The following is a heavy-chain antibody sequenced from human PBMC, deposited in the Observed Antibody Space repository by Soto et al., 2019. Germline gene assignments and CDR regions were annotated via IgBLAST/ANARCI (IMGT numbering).Heavy chain of an antibody. J-gene: IGHJ5*02. D-gene: IGHD2-15*01. CDR2: IIPIFGTA. CDR1: GGTFSSYA. V-gene: IGHV1-69*13. Sequence: GASVKVSCKASGGTFSSYAISWVRQAPGQGLEWMGGIIPIFGTANYAQKFQGRVTITADESTSTAYMELSSLRSEDTAVYYCARVARYCSGGSCYSGLWFDPWGQGTLVTVSS. CDR3: ARVARYCSGGSCYSGLWFDP.